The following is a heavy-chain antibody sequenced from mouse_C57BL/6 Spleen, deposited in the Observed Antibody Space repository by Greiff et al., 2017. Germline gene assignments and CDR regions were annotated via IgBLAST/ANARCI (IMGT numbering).Heavy chain of an antibody. Sequence: QVQLKESGAELVKPGASVKLSCKASGYTFTEYTIHWVKQRSGQGLGWIGWFYPGSGSIKYNEKFKDKATLTADKSSSTVYMELSRLTSEDSAVYFCARHEDRHRFFAYWGQGTLVTVSA. CDR3: ARHEDRHRFFAY. CDR2: FYPGSGSI. V-gene: IGHV1-62-2*01. J-gene: IGHJ3*01. CDR1: GYTFTEYT.